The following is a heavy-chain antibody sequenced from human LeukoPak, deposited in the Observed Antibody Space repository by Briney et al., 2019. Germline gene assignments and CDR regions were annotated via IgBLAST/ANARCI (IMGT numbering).Heavy chain of an antibody. CDR3: ARTTSLTASGYDC. V-gene: IGHV1-8*03. D-gene: IGHD2-21*02. CDR1: GYSFTTYH. J-gene: IGHJ4*02. CDR2: MNPYTGDR. Sequence: ASVKVSCKTSGYSFTTYHINWVRQASGQGLEWLGWMNPYTGDRGYAQRFQGRLSITSDTSISTAYMELGSLQSADTAVYFCARTTSLTASGYDCWGQGTLVTVSS.